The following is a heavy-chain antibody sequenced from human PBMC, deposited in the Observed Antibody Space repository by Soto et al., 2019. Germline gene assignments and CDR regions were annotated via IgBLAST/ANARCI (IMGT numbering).Heavy chain of an antibody. D-gene: IGHD3-10*01. CDR1: GFTFSSYA. CDR2: ISGSGGST. J-gene: IGHJ4*02. V-gene: IGHV3-23*01. CDR3: AKGWKYYGSGSLLSN. Sequence: EVQLLESGGGLVQPGGSLRLSCAASGFTFSSYAMSWVRQAPGKGLEWVLAISGSGGSTYYADSVKGRFTISRDNSKNTLYLQMNSLRAEDTAVYYCAKGWKYYGSGSLLSNWGQGTLVTVSS.